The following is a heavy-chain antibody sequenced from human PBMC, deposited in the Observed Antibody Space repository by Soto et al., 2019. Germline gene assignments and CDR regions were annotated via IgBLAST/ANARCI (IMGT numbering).Heavy chain of an antibody. CDR3: ARVDHTALLSANTAVYKYDFDH. V-gene: IGHV1-69*01. CDR1: GGTFNSYA. J-gene: IGHJ4*02. CDR2: INAVFGTA. D-gene: IGHD5-18*01. Sequence: QVQLVQSGAEVKKPGSSVKVSCKASGGTFNSYAISWVRQAPGQGLEWMGGINAVFGTANYAQKFQGRVTITADDSTSTVYMQLNSLRSEDTAIYFCARVDHTALLSANTAVYKYDFDHWGQGTLITVSS.